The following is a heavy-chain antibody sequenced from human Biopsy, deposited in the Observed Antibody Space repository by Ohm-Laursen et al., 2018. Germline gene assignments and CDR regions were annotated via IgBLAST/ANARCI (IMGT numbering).Heavy chain of an antibody. Sequence: GASVKVSCKASGGTFTNHAVGWVRQAPGQGLEWVGSSIPLFNTANYADKFQGRVTLTADKSTTTAYMELSSLRSEDTAIYYCARFPLGAYDDSGSYRAVEHWYFDLWGRSTLVTVSS. CDR1: GGTFTNHA. D-gene: IGHD3-22*01. CDR3: ARFPLGAYDDSGSYRAVEHWYFDL. CDR2: SIPLFNTA. J-gene: IGHJ2*01. V-gene: IGHV1-69*06.